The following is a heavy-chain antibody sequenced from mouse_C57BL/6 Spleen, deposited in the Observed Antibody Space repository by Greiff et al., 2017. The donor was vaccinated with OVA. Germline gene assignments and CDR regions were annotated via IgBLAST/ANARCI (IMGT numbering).Heavy chain of an antibody. V-gene: IGHV10-1*01. CDR3: VRHGLDYYGSSYAMDY. CDR1: GFSFNTYA. Sequence: GGGLVQPKGSLKLSCAASGFSFNTYAMNWVRQAPGKGLEWVARIRSKSNNYATYYADSVKDRFTISREDSESMLYLQMNNLKTEDTAMYYCVRHGLDYYGSSYAMDYWGQGTSVTVSS. J-gene: IGHJ4*01. D-gene: IGHD1-1*01. CDR2: IRSKSNNYAT.